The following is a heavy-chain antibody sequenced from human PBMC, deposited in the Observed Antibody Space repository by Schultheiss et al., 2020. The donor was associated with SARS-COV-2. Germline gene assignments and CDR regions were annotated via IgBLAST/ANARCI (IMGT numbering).Heavy chain of an antibody. CDR1: GGTFSSYA. D-gene: IGHD4/OR15-4a*01. CDR3: ARDQDYGRNAFDI. Sequence: SVKVSCKASGGTFSSYAISWVRQAPGQGLEWMGGIIPIFGTANYSQKFQGRVTITADESTSTAYMELSSLISEDTAVYYCARDQDYGRNAFDIWGQGTMVTVSS. V-gene: IGHV1-69*13. CDR2: IIPIFGTA. J-gene: IGHJ3*02.